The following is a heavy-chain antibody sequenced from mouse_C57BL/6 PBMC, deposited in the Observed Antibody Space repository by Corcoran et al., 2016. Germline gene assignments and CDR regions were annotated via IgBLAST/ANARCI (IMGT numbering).Heavy chain of an antibody. Sequence: QVQLQQSGAELVKPGASVKLSCKASGYTFTEYTIHWVKQRSGQGLEWIGWFYPGSGSIKYNEKFKDKATLTADKSSSTVYMELSRLTSEDSAVYFCARHEGEYSNSLYYAMDYWGQGTSVTVSS. CDR1: GYTFTEYT. V-gene: IGHV1-62-2*01. CDR3: ARHEGEYSNSLYYAMDY. D-gene: IGHD2-5*01. J-gene: IGHJ4*01. CDR2: FYPGSGSI.